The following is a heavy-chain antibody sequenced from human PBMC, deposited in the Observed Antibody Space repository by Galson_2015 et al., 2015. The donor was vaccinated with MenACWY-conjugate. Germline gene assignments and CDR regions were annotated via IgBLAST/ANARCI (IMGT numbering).Heavy chain of an antibody. Sequence: SLRLSCAASGFTFSAYDMSWVRHTPGKGLEWVSYISSNNRDTNYAESVRGRFTISRDNAKNLLYLQMNSLRAEDTAVYYCARGGVTIFGVVLYGMDVWGQGTTVTVSS. D-gene: IGHD3-3*01. J-gene: IGHJ6*02. CDR1: GFTFSAYD. CDR3: ARGGVTIFGVVLYGMDV. V-gene: IGHV3-11*06. CDR2: ISSNNRDT.